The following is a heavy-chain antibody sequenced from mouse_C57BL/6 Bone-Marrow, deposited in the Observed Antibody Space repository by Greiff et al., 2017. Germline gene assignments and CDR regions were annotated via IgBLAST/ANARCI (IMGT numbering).Heavy chain of an antibody. Sequence: QVQLQQPGAELVKPGASVKLSCKASGYTFTSYWMQWVKQRPGQGLEWIGEIDPSDSYTNYNQKFKGKATLTVDTSSSTAYMQLSSLTSEDSAVYYCASPLWYQFAYWGQGTLVTVAA. J-gene: IGHJ3*01. CDR2: IDPSDSYT. CDR1: GYTFTSYW. CDR3: ASPLWYQFAY. V-gene: IGHV1-50*01. D-gene: IGHD6-2*01.